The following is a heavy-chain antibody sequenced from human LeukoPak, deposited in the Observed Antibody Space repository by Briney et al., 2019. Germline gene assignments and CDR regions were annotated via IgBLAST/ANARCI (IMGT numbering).Heavy chain of an antibody. V-gene: IGHV3-66*01. CDR1: GFTVSSNY. J-gene: IGHJ4*02. CDR2: IYSGGST. CDR3: ARSSLGTYGSGSYYLGT. Sequence: SGGSLRLSCAASGFTVSSNYMSWVRQAPGKGLEWVSVIYSGGSTYYADSVKGRFTISRDNSKNTLYLRMNSLRAEDTAVYYCARSSLGTYGSGSYYLGTWGQGTLVTVSS. D-gene: IGHD3-10*01.